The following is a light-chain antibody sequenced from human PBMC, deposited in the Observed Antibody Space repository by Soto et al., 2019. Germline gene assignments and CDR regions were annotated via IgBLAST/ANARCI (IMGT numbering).Light chain of an antibody. J-gene: IGKJ3*01. CDR1: QDISTC. Sequence: DIPMTQSPSSVSASVGDRVTITCRASQDISTCLAWYQQKPGKAPKLLIYDASSLESGVPARFSGSGFGTDFTLTISSLQPEDFATYYCQQANSFPFTFGPGTKVDIK. CDR3: QQANSFPFT. V-gene: IGKV1-12*01. CDR2: DAS.